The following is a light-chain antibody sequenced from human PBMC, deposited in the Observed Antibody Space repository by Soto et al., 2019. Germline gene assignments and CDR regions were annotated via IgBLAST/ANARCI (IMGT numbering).Light chain of an antibody. Sequence: EIVLTQSPGTLSLSPGERATLSCRASQSVSSSYFAWYQQKPGQAPRLLIYGASSRATGIPDRFSGSGSGTDFPLTISRLDPEDFAVYYCHQYDSSPLTFGGGTKVEIK. CDR2: GAS. CDR1: QSVSSSY. V-gene: IGKV3-20*01. CDR3: HQYDSSPLT. J-gene: IGKJ4*01.